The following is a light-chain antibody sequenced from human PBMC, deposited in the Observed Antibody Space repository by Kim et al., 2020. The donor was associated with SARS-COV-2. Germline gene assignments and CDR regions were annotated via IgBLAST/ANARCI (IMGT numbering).Light chain of an antibody. J-gene: IGKJ1*01. CDR1: QDISNY. CDR3: QKCDSAPWT. Sequence: ASVGDRVTITCRASQDISNYLAWFQLKPGKAPKLLIYAASALQPGVPSRFSGSGSGTDFTLTVTSLQPEDVATYYRQKCDSAPWTLGQGTKVEIK. CDR2: AAS. V-gene: IGKV1-27*01.